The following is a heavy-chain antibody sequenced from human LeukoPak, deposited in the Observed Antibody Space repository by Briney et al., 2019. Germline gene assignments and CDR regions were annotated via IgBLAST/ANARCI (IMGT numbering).Heavy chain of an antibody. CDR2: IHYSGST. CDR3: AREGQWLPDWFDP. J-gene: IGHJ5*02. Sequence: PSETLSLTCTVSGGSISGYYWSWIRQPPGQGLEWIGYIHYSGSTNYNPSLKGRVTISLDMSKNQFSLNLNSMTAADTAVYYCAREGQWLPDWFDPWGQGTLVTVSS. D-gene: IGHD6-19*01. V-gene: IGHV4-59*01. CDR1: GGSISGYY.